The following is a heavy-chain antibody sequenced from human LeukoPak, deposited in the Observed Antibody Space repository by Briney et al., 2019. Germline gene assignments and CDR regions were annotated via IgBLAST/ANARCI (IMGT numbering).Heavy chain of an antibody. D-gene: IGHD3-16*01. CDR3: ARSYASSGLDH. V-gene: IGHV4-38-2*02. CDR1: GYSITSIYY. J-gene: IGHJ4*02. Sequence: KTSETLSLTCTVSGYSITSIYYWGWLRQPPGKGLEWIGSIHHSGDTAYNPSLKSRVTISVDTSKSQFSLKLSSVTAADTAVYYCARSYASSGLDHWGQGTLVTVSS. CDR2: IHHSGDT.